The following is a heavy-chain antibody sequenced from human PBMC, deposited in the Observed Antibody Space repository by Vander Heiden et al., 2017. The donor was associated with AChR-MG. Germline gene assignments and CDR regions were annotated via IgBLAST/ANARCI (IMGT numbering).Heavy chain of an antibody. V-gene: IGHV3-33*01. J-gene: IGHJ6*03. CDR1: GFTFTGYG. D-gene: IGHD2-8*01. CDR3: ASCTMPQDYYYYMDV. Sequence: QVQLVESGGGVVQPGRSLILSCAASGFTFTGYGMHWVRQAPGKGLEWGAVIWYDGSNKYYADSVKGRFTISRDNSKNTLYLQMNSLRAEDTAVYYCASCTMPQDYYYYMDVWGKGTTVTVSS. CDR2: IWYDGSNK.